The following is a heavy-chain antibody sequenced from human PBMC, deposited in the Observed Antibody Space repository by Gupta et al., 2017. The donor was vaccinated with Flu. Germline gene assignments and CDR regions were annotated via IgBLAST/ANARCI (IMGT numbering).Heavy chain of an antibody. J-gene: IGHJ6*03. CDR1: GGTFSSHA. CDR3: ARAGGLIVGYHYYMDV. D-gene: IGHD2-15*01. Sequence: QVQLVQSGAEVKKPGSSVRVACKAPGGTFSSHALTWVRQAPGQGLEWMGGISPVFGTANDAQKFQGRVTITADKATSTSYMELSSLRSEDTAVYFCARAGGLIVGYHYYMDVWGEGTTVTVXS. CDR2: ISPVFGTA. V-gene: IGHV1-69*06.